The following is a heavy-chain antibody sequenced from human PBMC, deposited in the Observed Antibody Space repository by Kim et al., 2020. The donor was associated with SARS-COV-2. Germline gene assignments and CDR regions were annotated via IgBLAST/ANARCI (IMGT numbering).Heavy chain of an antibody. Sequence: SETLSLTCAVYGGSFSPYYSTWIRQPPGKGREWIGESDHNGRTTYNPSLNSRVTISVHTSKNQSPLKLSSVTAADTPVYYCARSGQLDFWGQGTLVTVS. CDR3: ARSGQLDF. CDR2: SDHNGRT. J-gene: IGHJ4*02. D-gene: IGHD6-13*01. CDR1: GGSFSPYY. V-gene: IGHV4-34*01.